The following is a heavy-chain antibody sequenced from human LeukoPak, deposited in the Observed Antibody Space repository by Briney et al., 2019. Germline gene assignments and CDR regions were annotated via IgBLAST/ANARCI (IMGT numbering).Heavy chain of an antibody. J-gene: IGHJ6*03. CDR1: GGSFSGYY. V-gene: IGHV4-34*01. CDR3: ARTILVVPAAMRGYYYYYYIDV. CDR2: INHSGST. Sequence: PSETLSLTCAVYGGSFSGYYWSWIRQPPGKGLEWIGEINHSGSTNYNPSLKSRVTISVDTSKNQFSLKLSSVTAADTAVYYCARTILVVPAAMRGYYYYYYIDVWGKGTTVTVSS. D-gene: IGHD2-2*01.